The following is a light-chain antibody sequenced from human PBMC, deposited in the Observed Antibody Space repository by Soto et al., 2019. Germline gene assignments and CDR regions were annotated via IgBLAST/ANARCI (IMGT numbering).Light chain of an antibody. V-gene: IGKV3-20*01. CDR3: QQYGSSPVLSP. Sequence: EIVLTQSPGTLSLSPGERATLSCRASQSVSSSYLAWYQQKPGQAPRLLIYGASSRATGIPDRFSGSGSGTDFTLTISRLEPEDFAVYYCQQYGSSPVLSPFGPGTKVDIK. CDR1: QSVSSSY. CDR2: GAS. J-gene: IGKJ3*01.